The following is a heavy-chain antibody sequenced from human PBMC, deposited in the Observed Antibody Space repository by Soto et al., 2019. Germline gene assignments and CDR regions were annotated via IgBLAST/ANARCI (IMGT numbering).Heavy chain of an antibody. J-gene: IGHJ6*03. CDR1: GDSFNDYY. D-gene: IGHD5-12*01. Sequence: QVQLVQSGAEVRKPGASVTVSCRSSGDSFNDYYIHWVRQAPGQGFEWMGWINPNGGVTKYAQKFQGWVSMTSDTSIRTVYMPLRRLRSDDTAVYYCARESGGATATLDYYYFYMDVWGTGTTGTVSS. CDR3: ARESGGATATLDYYYFYMDV. V-gene: IGHV1-2*04. CDR2: INPNGGVT.